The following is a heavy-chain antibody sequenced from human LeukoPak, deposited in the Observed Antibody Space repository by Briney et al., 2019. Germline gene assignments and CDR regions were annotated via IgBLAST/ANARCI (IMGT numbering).Heavy chain of an antibody. CDR1: GGSISTSNS. V-gene: IGHV4-4*02. CDR2: ICHSGST. D-gene: IGHD2-21*01. J-gene: IGHJ4*02. Sequence: SETLSLTCPVSGGSISTSNSSSSLRQPPANALQWLGEICHSGSTNYNPSLKSRVTISVDKSKNQFSLKLSSVTAADTAVYYCARVYSRAHFDYWGQGTLVTVSS. CDR3: ARVYSRAHFDY.